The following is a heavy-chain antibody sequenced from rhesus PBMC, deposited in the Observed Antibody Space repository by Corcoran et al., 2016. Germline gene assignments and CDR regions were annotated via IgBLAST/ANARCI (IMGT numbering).Heavy chain of an antibody. D-gene: IGHD2-39*01. CDR2: DDPENSKA. CDR3: ATESGRMN. Sequence: EVQLVQSGAEVKKPGASVKISCKASGYTFTDYYLHWVRKAPGKGLEWKGDDDPENSKANAAQKFQDRVTITADTYTDTSCMGLSSLRSEDTAVYYCATESGRMNWGQGVLVTVSS. CDR1: GYTFTDYY. J-gene: IGHJ4*01. V-gene: IGHV1-111*02.